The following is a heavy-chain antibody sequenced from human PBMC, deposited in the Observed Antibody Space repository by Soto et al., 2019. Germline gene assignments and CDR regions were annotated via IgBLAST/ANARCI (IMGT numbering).Heavy chain of an antibody. Sequence: QVQLVQSGAEVKKPGASVKVSCKASGYTFTSYGMHWVRQAPGQRLEWMGWINAGNGNRKYSQKFQGRVTITRDTSASTAYMELSSLRSEDTTVYYCARDLGGWTDYWGQGTLVTVS. J-gene: IGHJ4*02. CDR1: GYTFTSYG. CDR2: INAGNGNR. D-gene: IGHD6-19*01. V-gene: IGHV1-3*01. CDR3: ARDLGGWTDY.